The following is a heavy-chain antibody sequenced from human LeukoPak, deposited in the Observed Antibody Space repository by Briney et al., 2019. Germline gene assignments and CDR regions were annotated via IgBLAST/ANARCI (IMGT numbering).Heavy chain of an antibody. CDR3: ARHRLDGGDFDY. V-gene: IGHV4-59*08. CDR2: IYYSGST. D-gene: IGHD3-3*01. Sequence: SETLSLTCTVSGGSISSYYWSWIRQPPGKGLEWIGYIYYSGSTNYNPSLKSRVTISVDTSKNQFSLKLSSVTAADTAVYYCARHRLDGGDFDYWGQGTLVTVSS. J-gene: IGHJ4*02. CDR1: GGSISSYY.